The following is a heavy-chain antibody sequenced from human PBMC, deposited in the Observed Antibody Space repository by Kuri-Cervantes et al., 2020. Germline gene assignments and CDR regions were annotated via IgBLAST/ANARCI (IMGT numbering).Heavy chain of an antibody. J-gene: IGHJ4*02. CDR1: GFTFDDYA. CDR3: AKDLYRDEFLGVFDY. D-gene: IGHD3-16*02. Sequence: GESLKISCAASGFTFDDYAMHWVRQAPGKGLVWVSRINSDGSSTSYADSVKGRFTISRDNAKNTLYLQMNSLRAEDTAVYYCAKDLYRDEFLGVFDYWSQGTLVTVSS. V-gene: IGHV3-74*01. CDR2: INSDGSST.